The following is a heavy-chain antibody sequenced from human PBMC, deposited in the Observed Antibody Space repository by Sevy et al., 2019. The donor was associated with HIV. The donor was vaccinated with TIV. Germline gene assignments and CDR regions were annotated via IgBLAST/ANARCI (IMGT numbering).Heavy chain of an antibody. J-gene: IGHJ6*02. V-gene: IGHV3-7*03. CDR1: GFTFSRYW. CDR3: ARDCSSTNCLWGLDV. D-gene: IGHD2-2*01. Sequence: GGSLRLSCAASGFTFSRYWMSWVRQAPGKGLEWVANIKKDGSEKYYVDSVKDRFTISRDNAKNSLYLQMNSLRAEDTALYYCARDCSSTNCLWGLDVWGQWTTVTVSS. CDR2: IKKDGSEK.